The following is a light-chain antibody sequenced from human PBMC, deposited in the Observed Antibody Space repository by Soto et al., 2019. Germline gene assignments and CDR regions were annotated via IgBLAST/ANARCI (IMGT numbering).Light chain of an antibody. J-gene: IGKJ2*01. CDR2: GAS. V-gene: IGKV3-20*01. Sequence: EIVLTQSPGTRSLSPGESAILSCRASQSVNSNYLAWYQQKPGQAPRLLIYGASSRATGVPNRFSGSGSGTDFPLTISSLEPEDFAVYYCHQSGLSPRHPLGQGTKLEIK. CDR1: QSVNSNY. CDR3: HQSGLSPRHP.